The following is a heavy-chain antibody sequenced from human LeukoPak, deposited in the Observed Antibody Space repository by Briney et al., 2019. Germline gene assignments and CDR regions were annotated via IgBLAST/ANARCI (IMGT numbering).Heavy chain of an antibody. CDR2: INHSGST. CDR3: ARAVGYCSSTSCQDLPYYYMDV. CDR1: GGSFSGYY. D-gene: IGHD2-2*01. J-gene: IGHJ6*03. V-gene: IGHV4-34*01. Sequence: SETLSLTCAVYGGSFSGYYCSWIRKPPGKGLEWTGEINHSGSTNNNPSLKSRVTISVDTSKNQFSLKLSSVTAADTAVYYCARAVGYCSSTSCQDLPYYYMDVWGKGTTVTISS.